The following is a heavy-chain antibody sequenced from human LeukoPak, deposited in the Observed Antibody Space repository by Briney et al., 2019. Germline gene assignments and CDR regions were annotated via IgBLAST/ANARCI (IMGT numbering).Heavy chain of an antibody. CDR1: GGSISSYY. CDR2: ISGSGGST. CDR3: AKDMSKTGVRGVVFDY. J-gene: IGHJ4*02. V-gene: IGHV3-23*01. D-gene: IGHD3-10*01. Sequence: ETLSLTCTVSGGSISSYYWSWVRQAPGKGLEWVSAISGSGGSTYYADSVKGRLTISRDNSKNTLYLQMNSLRAEDTAVYYCAKDMSKTGVRGVVFDYWGQGTLVTVSS.